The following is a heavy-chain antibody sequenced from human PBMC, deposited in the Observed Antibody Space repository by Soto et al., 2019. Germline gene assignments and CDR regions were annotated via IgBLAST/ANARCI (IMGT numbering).Heavy chain of an antibody. D-gene: IGHD6-19*01. CDR1: GFIFSNYA. V-gene: IGHV3-23*01. J-gene: IGHJ4*02. CDR2: FTSGGST. CDR3: ARTDKYHSQSSGWANRFDY. Sequence: EVQLLESGGDLVQPGGSLRLSCAASGFIFSNYAMTWVRQAPGKGPEWVSTFTSGGSTYYRDTVKGRFTISRDNSKNPLYLQMNSLRAEDTAVYYCARTDKYHSQSSGWANRFDYWGQGTLVTVSS.